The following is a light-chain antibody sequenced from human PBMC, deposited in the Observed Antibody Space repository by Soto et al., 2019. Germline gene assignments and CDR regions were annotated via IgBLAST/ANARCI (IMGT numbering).Light chain of an antibody. CDR3: CAYVSSNTLL. V-gene: IGLV2-23*01. CDR2: EGS. Sequence: QSALTQPASVSGSPGQSITISCTGTSSDVGGYDIVSWYQQHPGKAPKLIIYEGSKRPSGISNRVSGSKSGNTASLIISGLQGDDEVDYYCCAYVSSNTLLFGGGTKVTVL. J-gene: IGLJ3*02. CDR1: SSDVGGYDI.